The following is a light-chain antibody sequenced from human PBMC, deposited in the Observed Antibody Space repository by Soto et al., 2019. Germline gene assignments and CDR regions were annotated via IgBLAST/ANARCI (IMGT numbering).Light chain of an antibody. CDR2: LNPDGTH. Sequence: QPVLTQSPSASASLGASVKLTCTLSTRHRSYAIAWHQHQPEKGPRFLMTLNPDGTHRKGDGIPDRFSGSSSGAERYLTISCLQSEDEADYYCQTWGTAMVVFGGGTKLTVL. J-gene: IGLJ2*01. V-gene: IGLV4-69*01. CDR1: TRHRSYA. CDR3: QTWGTAMVV.